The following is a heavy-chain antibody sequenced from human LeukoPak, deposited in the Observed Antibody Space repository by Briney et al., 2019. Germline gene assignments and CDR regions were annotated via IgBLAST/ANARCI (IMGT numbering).Heavy chain of an antibody. D-gene: IGHD5-24*01. Sequence: GGSLRLSCAASGFTFSDYYMSWIRQAPGKGLEWVSYISSGGRTIYYADSVKGRFTMSRDNAKNSLYLQMNSLRAEDTAVYYCARDNSVRDEAWWFNPWGQGTLVTVSS. CDR2: ISSGGRTI. J-gene: IGHJ5*02. CDR1: GFTFSDYY. V-gene: IGHV3-11*01. CDR3: ARDNSVRDEAWWFNP.